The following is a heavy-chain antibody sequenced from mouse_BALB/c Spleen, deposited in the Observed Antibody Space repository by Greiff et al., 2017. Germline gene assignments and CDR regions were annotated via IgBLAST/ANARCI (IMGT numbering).Heavy chain of an antibody. CDR3: ARGVSPYAMDY. J-gene: IGHJ4*01. CDR2: ISTYYGNT. V-gene: IGHV1-67*01. CDR1: SYTFTDYA. Sequence: VKLVESGPELVRPGVSVKISCKGSSYTFTDYAMHWVKQSHAKSLEWIGVISTYYGNTNYNQKFKGKATMTVDKSSSTAYMELARLTSEDSAVYYCARGVSPYAMDYWGQGTSVTVSS.